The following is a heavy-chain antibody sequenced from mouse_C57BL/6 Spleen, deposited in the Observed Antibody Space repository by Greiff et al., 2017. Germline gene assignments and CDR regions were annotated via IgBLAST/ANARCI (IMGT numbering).Heavy chain of an antibody. CDR3: ACPYYGSSPYYAMDY. CDR2: IWSGGST. V-gene: IGHV2-2*01. Sequence: VKLVESGPGLVQPSQSLSITCTVSGFSLTSYGVHWVRQSPGKGLEWLGVIWSGGSTDYNAAFISRLSISKDNSKSQVFFKMNSLQADDTAIYYGACPYYGSSPYYAMDYWGQGTSVTVSS. CDR1: GFSLTSYG. D-gene: IGHD1-1*01. J-gene: IGHJ4*01.